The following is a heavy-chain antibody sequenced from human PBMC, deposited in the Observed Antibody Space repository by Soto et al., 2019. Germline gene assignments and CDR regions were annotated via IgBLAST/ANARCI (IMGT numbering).Heavy chain of an antibody. CDR1: GFTFSSYA. Sequence: EVQLLESGGGLVQPGGSLRLSCAASGFTFSSYAMSWVRQAPGKGLEWVSAISGSGGSTYYADSVKGRFTISRDNSKNTLYLQMNSLRAEDTAVYYCAKGFRGYGLYYYGMDVRGQGTTVTVSS. CDR2: ISGSGGST. J-gene: IGHJ6*02. CDR3: AKGFRGYGLYYYGMDV. V-gene: IGHV3-23*01. D-gene: IGHD5-18*01.